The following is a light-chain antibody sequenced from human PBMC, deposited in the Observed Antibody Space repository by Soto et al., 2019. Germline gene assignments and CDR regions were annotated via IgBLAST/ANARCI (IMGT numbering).Light chain of an antibody. CDR1: SSDVGGYNY. CDR2: DVS. V-gene: IGLV2-14*03. J-gene: IGLJ1*01. Sequence: QSALTQPASVSGSPGQSITISCTGTSSDVGGYNYVSWYQQHPGKAPKVMIYDVSNRPSRVPNRFSGSKSGNTASLTISGLQAEDEADYYCSSYTSSSSYVFGTGTKLTVL. CDR3: SSYTSSSSYV.